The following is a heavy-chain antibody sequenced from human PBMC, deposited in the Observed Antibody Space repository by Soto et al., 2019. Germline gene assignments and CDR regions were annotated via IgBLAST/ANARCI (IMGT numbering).Heavy chain of an antibody. CDR3: ATENVIGVGHLIDYGSERGWFDP. V-gene: IGHV1-24*01. Sequence: ASVTVSCTVSGYTLTELSMHWVRQAPGKGLEWMGGFDPEDGETIYAQKFQGRVTMTEDTSTDTAYMELSSLRSEDTAVYYCATENVIGVGHLIDYGSERGWFDPWGQGTLVTVSS. CDR2: FDPEDGET. J-gene: IGHJ5*02. CDR1: GYTLTELS. D-gene: IGHD4-17*01.